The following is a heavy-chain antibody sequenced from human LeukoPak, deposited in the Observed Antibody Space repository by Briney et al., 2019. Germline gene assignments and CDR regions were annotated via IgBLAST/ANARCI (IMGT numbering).Heavy chain of an antibody. Sequence: PGGSLRLSCAASGFTFGTYWMGWVRQAPGKGLEWVSYISHSGTTIYYADSVKGRFTISRDSAKNSLYLQMNSLRAEDTAVYYCAREYYYDSSGYSAIFDYWGQGTLVTVSS. V-gene: IGHV3-48*04. CDR2: ISHSGTTI. CDR1: GFTFGTYW. D-gene: IGHD3-22*01. J-gene: IGHJ4*02. CDR3: AREYYYDSSGYSAIFDY.